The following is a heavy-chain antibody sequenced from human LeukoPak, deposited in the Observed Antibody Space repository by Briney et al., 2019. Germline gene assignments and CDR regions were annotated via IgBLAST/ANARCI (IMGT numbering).Heavy chain of an antibody. Sequence: GGSLRLSCAASGFTFDDYAMHWVRQAPGKGLEWVLGIGWNSGGIVYADSVKGRFTISRDNAKKSLYLQMNSLGAEDTALYYCVKVTAAGFVDHWGQGTLVTVSS. J-gene: IGHJ4*02. CDR2: IGWNSGGI. V-gene: IGHV3-9*01. CDR1: GFTFDDYA. D-gene: IGHD6-13*01. CDR3: VKVTAAGFVDH.